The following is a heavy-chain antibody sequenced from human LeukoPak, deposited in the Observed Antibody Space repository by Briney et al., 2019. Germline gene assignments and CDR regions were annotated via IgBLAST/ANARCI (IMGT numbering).Heavy chain of an antibody. CDR1: GYTFTSYG. V-gene: IGHV1-18*01. J-gene: IGHJ4*02. CDR2: ISSYNGNT. Sequence: ASVKVSCKASGYTFTSYGISWVRQAPGQGLEGMGWISSYNGNTNYAQKLQGRVTMTTDTSTSTAYMELRSLRTDDTAVYYCAREDDILTGYSHFDYWGQGTLVTVSS. CDR3: AREDDILTGYSHFDY. D-gene: IGHD3-9*01.